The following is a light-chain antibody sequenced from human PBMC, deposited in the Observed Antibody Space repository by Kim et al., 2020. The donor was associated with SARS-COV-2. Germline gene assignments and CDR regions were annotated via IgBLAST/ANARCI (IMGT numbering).Light chain of an antibody. V-gene: IGKV1-39*01. J-gene: IGKJ2*01. CDR1: QSIRRY. CDR2: DAS. Sequence: DIQMTQSPSSLSASVGDRVTITCRASQSIRRYLNWYQQQPGKAPKLLIYDASTLQGGISSRFSGSASGPDFILTISSLQPEDFATYYCQQTYYFPYNCGQGTKLE. CDR3: QQTYYFPYN.